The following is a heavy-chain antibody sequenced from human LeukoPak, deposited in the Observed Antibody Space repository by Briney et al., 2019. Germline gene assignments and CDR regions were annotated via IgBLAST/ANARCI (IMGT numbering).Heavy chain of an antibody. Sequence: GGSLRLSCAASGFTFSSYAMHWVRQAPGKGLEWVAVISYDGSNKYYADSVKGRFTISRDNSKNTLYLQMNSLRAEDTAVYYCASGGYDILTGYPYWGQGTLVTVSS. D-gene: IGHD3-9*01. V-gene: IGHV3-30-3*01. CDR3: ASGGYDILTGYPY. CDR1: GFTFSSYA. J-gene: IGHJ4*02. CDR2: ISYDGSNK.